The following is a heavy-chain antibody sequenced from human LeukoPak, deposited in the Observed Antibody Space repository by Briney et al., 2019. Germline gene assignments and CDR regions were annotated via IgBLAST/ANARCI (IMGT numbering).Heavy chain of an antibody. J-gene: IGHJ3*02. Sequence: GGSLRLSCEASGFSFTNTWMSWVRQAPGKGLEWMAIIWYDGSYKYYADSVKGRFTISRDNSKNTLYLQVNSLTAEDTAVYYCARGNSDAFDIWGHGTMVTVSS. CDR3: ARGNSDAFDI. CDR1: GFSFTNTW. CDR2: IWYDGSYK. V-gene: IGHV3-33*08. D-gene: IGHD4-23*01.